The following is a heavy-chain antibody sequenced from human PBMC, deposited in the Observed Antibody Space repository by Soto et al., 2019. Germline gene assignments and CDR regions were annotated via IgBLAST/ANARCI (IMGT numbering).Heavy chain of an antibody. Sequence: QVQLVQSGAEVKKPGASVKVSCKASGYTFTSYGISWVRQAPGQGLEWRGWISAYNGNTNYAQKLQGRVTMTTDTPTSTAYKELRSLGSVDPAVYYCATGVLRGYYYYDGMDVWGQGTTVTVSS. J-gene: IGHJ6*02. CDR2: ISAYNGNT. V-gene: IGHV1-18*01. CDR3: ATGVLRGYYYYDGMDV. CDR1: GYTFTSYG. D-gene: IGHD3-10*01.